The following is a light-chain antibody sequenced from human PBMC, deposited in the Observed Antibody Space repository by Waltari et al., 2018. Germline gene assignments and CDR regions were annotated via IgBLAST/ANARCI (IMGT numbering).Light chain of an antibody. CDR1: NSDVGAYNY. J-gene: IGLJ1*01. V-gene: IGLV2-8*01. Sequence: QSVLTQPPSATGSPGQSVTISCTGTNSDVGAYNYVSWYQQPPGKVPKLLIYEVTKRPSGVPDRFSGSKSGNTASLTVSGLQADDEADYYCSSYAHNNHFVFETGTKVTVL. CDR2: EVT. CDR3: SSYAHNNHFV.